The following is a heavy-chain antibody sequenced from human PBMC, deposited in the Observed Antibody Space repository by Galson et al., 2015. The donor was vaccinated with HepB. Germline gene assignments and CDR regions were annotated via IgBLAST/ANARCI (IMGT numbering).Heavy chain of an antibody. J-gene: IGHJ3*02. CDR2: IWNDGNYK. CDR3: ARNQRVVVTSMSVYDAFDI. D-gene: IGHD2-21*02. CDR1: GFNFTTFG. V-gene: IGHV3-33*01. Sequence: SLRLSCAASGFNFTTFGMHWVRQAPGKGLEWVSVIWNDGNYKSYTDSVKGRLTISRDNFKNTLSLQMNSLRAEDTAIYYCARNQRVVVTSMSVYDAFDIWGQGTMVTVSS.